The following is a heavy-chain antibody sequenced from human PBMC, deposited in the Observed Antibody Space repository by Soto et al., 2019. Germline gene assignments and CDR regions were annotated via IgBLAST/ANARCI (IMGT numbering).Heavy chain of an antibody. CDR2: IIPIFGTA. J-gene: IGHJ4*02. D-gene: IGHD3-22*01. V-gene: IGHV1-69*13. CDR3: ARSTGPYYVSSGSYYFAF. Sequence: SVKVSCKASGVTFSSYAMSWVRQATGQGLEWMGGIIPIFGTANYAQKFQGRVTITADESTSTAYMELSSLRSEDTAVYYCARSTGPYYVSSGSYYFAFWGQGTLVTVSS. CDR1: GVTFSSYA.